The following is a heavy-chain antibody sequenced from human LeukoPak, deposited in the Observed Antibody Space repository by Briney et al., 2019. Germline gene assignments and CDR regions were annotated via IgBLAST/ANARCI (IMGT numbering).Heavy chain of an antibody. Sequence: GGSLRLSCAASGFTFNSYTMNWVRQAPGKGLESVSSIRSNSRGINYADSVKGRFTISRDNSKNTLYLQMNSLRAEDTAVYYCARGYYDSSGYSLGYWGQGTLVTVSS. V-gene: IGHV3-48*01. J-gene: IGHJ4*02. CDR1: GFTFNSYT. CDR2: IRSNSRGI. D-gene: IGHD3-22*01. CDR3: ARGYYDSSGYSLGY.